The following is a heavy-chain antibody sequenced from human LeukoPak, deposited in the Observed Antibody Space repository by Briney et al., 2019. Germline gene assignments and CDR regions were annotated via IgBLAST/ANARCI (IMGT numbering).Heavy chain of an antibody. CDR1: GDYIDNYY. J-gene: IGHJ4*02. CDR2: IYYIGSA. CDR3: ARGLHDYYDSSGVDY. V-gene: IGHV4-39*07. D-gene: IGHD3-22*01. Sequence: PSETLSLTCIVSGDYIDNYYWNWIRQTPGKGLEWIGSIYYIGSAYYTPSLKSRVTISVDTSKNQFSLKLSSVTAADTAVYYCARGLHDYYDSSGVDYWGQGTLVTVSS.